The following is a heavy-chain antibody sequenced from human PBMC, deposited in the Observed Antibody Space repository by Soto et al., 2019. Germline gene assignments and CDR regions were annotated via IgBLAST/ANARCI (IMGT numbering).Heavy chain of an antibody. D-gene: IGHD3-16*01. CDR2: IWYDGSNK. V-gene: IGHV3-33*01. Sequence: QVQLVESGGGVVQPGRSLRLSCAASGFTFSSYGMHWVRQAPGKGLEWVAVIWYDGSNKYYADSVKGRFTISRDNSKNPQSLHVNSLRDEDTAVNYCARDEITFGGVIDYWGQGTLVTVSS. J-gene: IGHJ4*02. CDR3: ARDEITFGGVIDY. CDR1: GFTFSSYG.